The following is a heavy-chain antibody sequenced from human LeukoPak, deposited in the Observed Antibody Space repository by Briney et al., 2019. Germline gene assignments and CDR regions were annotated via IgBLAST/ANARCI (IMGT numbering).Heavy chain of an antibody. J-gene: IGHJ4*02. V-gene: IGHV3-23*01. CDR2: ISGSGGST. D-gene: IGHD3-22*01. CDR3: ARDYYDSSGYYYAPSNFDY. Sequence: GGSLRLPCAASGFTFSSYAMSWVRQAPGKGLEWVSAISGSGGSTYYADSVKGRFTISRDNSKNTLYLQMNSLRAEDTAVYYCARDYYDSSGYYYAPSNFDYWGQGTLVTVSS. CDR1: GFTFSSYA.